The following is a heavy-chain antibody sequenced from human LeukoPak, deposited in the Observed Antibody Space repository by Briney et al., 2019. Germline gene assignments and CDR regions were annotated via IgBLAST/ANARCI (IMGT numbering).Heavy chain of an antibody. J-gene: IGHJ4*02. CDR2: INHSGST. Sequence: PSETLSLTCAVYGGSFSGYYWSWIRQPPGKGLEWIGEINHSGSTNYNPSLKSRVTMSVDTSKNQFSLKLSSVTAADTAVYYCATEAGLQSRTLDYWGQGTLVTVSS. D-gene: IGHD4-11*01. CDR1: GGSFSGYY. V-gene: IGHV4-34*01. CDR3: ATEAGLQSRTLDY.